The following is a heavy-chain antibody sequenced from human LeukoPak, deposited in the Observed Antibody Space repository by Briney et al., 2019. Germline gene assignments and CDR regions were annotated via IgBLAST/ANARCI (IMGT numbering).Heavy chain of an antibody. CDR3: ARESPALDC. CDR1: GFTFSTYA. CDR2: ISGGGSST. Sequence: GGSLRLSCAAAGFTFSTYAMTWVRQAPGKGLEWVSVISGGGSSTYYADSVKGRFTISRDNAKNTLYLQMNSLRADDTAVYYCARESPALDCWGQGTLVPVSS. V-gene: IGHV3-23*01. J-gene: IGHJ4*01.